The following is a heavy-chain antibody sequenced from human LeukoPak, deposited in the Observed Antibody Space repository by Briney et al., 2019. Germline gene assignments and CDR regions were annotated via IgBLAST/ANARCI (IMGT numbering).Heavy chain of an antibody. Sequence: GEALKISCKGSGYSFTSIWIGWVRQMPGKGLEWMGIIYPGDSDTRYSPSFQGQVTISADKSISTAYLQWSNLKASDTAMYYCARHSDPGGPEQLAFQHGGQGTLVTVSS. CDR1: GYSFTSIW. J-gene: IGHJ1*01. V-gene: IGHV5-51*01. CDR3: ARHSDPGGPEQLAFQH. D-gene: IGHD6-13*01. CDR2: IYPGDSDT.